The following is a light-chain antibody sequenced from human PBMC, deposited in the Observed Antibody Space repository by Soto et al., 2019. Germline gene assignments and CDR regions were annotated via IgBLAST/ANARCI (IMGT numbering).Light chain of an antibody. J-gene: IGKJ4*01. CDR1: QDISNS. CDR3: QNYKSAPLT. CDR2: ATS. Sequence: DIQMTQSPSSLSASVGDRVTITCRASQDISNSLAWYQQKPGEVPKVLIYATSILQSGVPARFSGSGSGTDFTLTISSLQPEDVATYYWQNYKSAPLTFGGGNKVEI. V-gene: IGKV1-27*01.